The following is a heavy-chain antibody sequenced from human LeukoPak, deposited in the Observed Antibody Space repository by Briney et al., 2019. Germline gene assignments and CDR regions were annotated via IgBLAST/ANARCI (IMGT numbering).Heavy chain of an antibody. J-gene: IGHJ4*02. Sequence: ASVKVSCKASGGTFSSYAISWGRQAPGQGLECMGGIIPIFGTANYAQKLQGRLTITADDSTGTAYMELRSLRSEDTAVYYCARGYYDILTGFDYWGQGTLVTVSS. D-gene: IGHD3-9*01. V-gene: IGHV1-69*13. CDR2: IIPIFGTA. CDR1: GGTFSSYA. CDR3: ARGYYDILTGFDY.